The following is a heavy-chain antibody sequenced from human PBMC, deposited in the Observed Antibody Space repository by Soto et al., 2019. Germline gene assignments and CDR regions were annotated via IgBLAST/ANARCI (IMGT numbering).Heavy chain of an antibody. CDR2: IYHSGKP. CDR3: ARDSGWESRLGYYYYGMDV. D-gene: IGHD6-25*01. Sequence: PSETLSLTCTVSGGSIRSGDYCWIWIRHPPGKGLEWLGYIYHSGKPYCHPSLKRPMTTSVDTSKNQFSLKLSSVTAADTAVYYCARDSGWESRLGYYYYGMDVWGQGTTVTVSS. V-gene: IGHV4-30-4*01. CDR1: GGSIRSGDYC. J-gene: IGHJ6*02.